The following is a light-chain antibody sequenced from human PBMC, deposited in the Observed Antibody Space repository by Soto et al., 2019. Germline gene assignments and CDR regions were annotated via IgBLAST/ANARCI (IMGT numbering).Light chain of an antibody. CDR1: ESVSSN. V-gene: IGKV3-15*01. CDR2: GAS. CDR3: QQYNKWPLT. J-gene: IGKJ4*01. Sequence: EIVMTQSPATLSVSQGERATLSCRASESVSSNLAWYQQKPGQAPRLLIYGASTRATGNPARFSGSGSGTEFTLTIRSLQSEDFAVYYCQQYNKWPLTFGGGTKVEIK.